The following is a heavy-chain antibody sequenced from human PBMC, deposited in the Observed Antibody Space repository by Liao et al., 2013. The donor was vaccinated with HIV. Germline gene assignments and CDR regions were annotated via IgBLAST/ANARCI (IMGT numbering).Heavy chain of an antibody. Sequence: QLQLQESGPGLVKPSQTLSLTCSVSGGSISSGDYFWSWIRQPPGKGLEWIGYIYYSGNTYYNPSLKSRVTISVDTSKNQFSLKLTSVTAADTAVYYCARDHLGINGRYFDYWGQGTLVTVSS. V-gene: IGHV4-30-4*08. J-gene: IGHJ4*02. CDR2: IYYSGNT. CDR3: ARDHLGINGRYFDY. D-gene: IGHD7-27*01. CDR1: GGSISSGDYF.